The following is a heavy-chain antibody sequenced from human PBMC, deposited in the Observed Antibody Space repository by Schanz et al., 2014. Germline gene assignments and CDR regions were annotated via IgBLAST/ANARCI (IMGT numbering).Heavy chain of an antibody. J-gene: IGHJ4*02. CDR1: GFTLNNAW. D-gene: IGHD3-10*01. CDR2: IKSKTDGGTR. CDR3: TADLWFGAVWGVW. Sequence: EVQLVESGGGLVKPGGSLRLSCATSGFTLNNAWMNWVRQAPGKGLQWVARIKSKTDGGTRDYAAPVKGRFTISTDDSKNTVYQQINSLQTEDTAVYYCTADLWFGAVWGVWWGQGTLVTVSS. V-gene: IGHV3-15*01.